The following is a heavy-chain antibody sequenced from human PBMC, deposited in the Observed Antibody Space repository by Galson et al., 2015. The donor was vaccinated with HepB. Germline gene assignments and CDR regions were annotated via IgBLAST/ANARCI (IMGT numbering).Heavy chain of an antibody. J-gene: IGHJ3*02. CDR3: GRGGYYYDSSGYSDAFDI. CDR2: INPSGGST. CDR1: GYTFTSYY. D-gene: IGHD3-22*01. Sequence: SVKVSCKASGYTFTSYYMHWVRQAPGQGLEWMGIINPSGGSTSYAQKLQGRVTMTRDTSTSTVYMVLSSLRSEDTAVYYCGRGGYYYDSSGYSDAFDICGQGTMVTVSS. V-gene: IGHV1-46*04.